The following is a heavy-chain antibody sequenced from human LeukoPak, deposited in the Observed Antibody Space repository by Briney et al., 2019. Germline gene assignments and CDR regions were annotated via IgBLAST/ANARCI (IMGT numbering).Heavy chain of an antibody. CDR3: ASSAAHYDVLTGFYPRGAFDY. D-gene: IGHD3-9*01. Sequence: SETLSLTCTVSGGSISSSSYYWGWIRQSPGKGLEWIATIYYSGSTYYNPSLRSRVTIAVDTSKNQVSLKLSSVNAADTAVHYCASSAAHYDVLTGFYPRGAFDYWGQGTLVTVSS. J-gene: IGHJ4*02. V-gene: IGHV4-39*01. CDR2: IYYSGST. CDR1: GGSISSSSYY.